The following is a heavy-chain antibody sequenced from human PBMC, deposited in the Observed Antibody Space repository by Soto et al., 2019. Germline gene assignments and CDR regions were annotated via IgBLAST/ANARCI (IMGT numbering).Heavy chain of an antibody. Sequence: SETLSLTCTVSGGSISSYYWRWIRQPAGKGLEWIGRIYTSGSTNYNPSLKSRVTMSVDTSKNQFSLKLSSVTAADTAVYYCARDPTRGDYYYYYGMDVWGQGTTVTVSS. V-gene: IGHV4-4*07. CDR3: ARDPTRGDYYYYYGMDV. CDR2: IYTSGST. J-gene: IGHJ6*02. CDR1: GGSISSYY.